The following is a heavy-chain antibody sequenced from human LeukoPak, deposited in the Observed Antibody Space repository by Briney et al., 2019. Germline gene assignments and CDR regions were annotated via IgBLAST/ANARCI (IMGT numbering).Heavy chain of an antibody. CDR2: IYSGGST. CDR1: GFTVSSNY. CDR3: ARERRSWRDYYFDY. Sequence: GGSLRLSCAASGFTVSSNYMSWVRQAPGKGLEWVSVIYSGGSTYCADSVKGRFTISRDNSKNTLYLQMNSLRAEDTAVYYCARERRSWRDYYFDYWGQGTLVTVSS. D-gene: IGHD6-13*01. J-gene: IGHJ4*02. V-gene: IGHV3-66*01.